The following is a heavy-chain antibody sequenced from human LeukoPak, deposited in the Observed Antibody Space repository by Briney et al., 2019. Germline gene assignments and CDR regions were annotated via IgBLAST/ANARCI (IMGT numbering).Heavy chain of an antibody. J-gene: IGHJ5*02. Sequence: ASVKVSRKGSGYTLTELSMHWVRQAPGKGLEWMGGFDPEDGETIYAQKFQGRVTMTEDTSTDTAYMELSSLRSEDTAVYDCATGISSNYWFDPWGQGTLVTVSS. CDR3: ATGISSNYWFDP. V-gene: IGHV1-24*01. CDR2: FDPEDGET. D-gene: IGHD6-13*01. CDR1: GYTLTELS.